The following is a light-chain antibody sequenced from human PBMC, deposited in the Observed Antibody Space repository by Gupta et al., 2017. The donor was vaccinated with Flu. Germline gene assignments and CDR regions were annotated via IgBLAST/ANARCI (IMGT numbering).Light chain of an antibody. Sequence: SCGSIQSLVHSTGYTFLDWYLQKPGQSPHLLINLASRRAPGAPERFSAVGSGTNFTLRINRVAAEDVGVYYCMQALQTPRTFGPGTKVDIK. J-gene: IGKJ3*01. CDR3: MQALQTPRT. V-gene: IGKV2-28*01. CDR2: LAS. CDR1: QSLVHSTGYTF.